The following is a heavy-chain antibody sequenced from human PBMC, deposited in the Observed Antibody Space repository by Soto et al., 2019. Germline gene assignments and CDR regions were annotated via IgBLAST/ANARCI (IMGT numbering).Heavy chain of an antibody. CDR2: IYYNNNT. D-gene: IGHD2-21*02. CDR3: ARDGGSMVVTPGGMDV. CDR1: GFTVGGNY. J-gene: IGHJ6*02. V-gene: IGHV3-66*01. Sequence: ELQLVESGGGLVQPGGSLRLSCAASGFTVGGNYMSWVRQAPGKGLEWVSVIYYNNNTYYAGSVKGRFTISRDNSKNPLYLQMNRVRAEDTAVYYCARDGGSMVVTPGGMDVWGQGTTVTVSS.